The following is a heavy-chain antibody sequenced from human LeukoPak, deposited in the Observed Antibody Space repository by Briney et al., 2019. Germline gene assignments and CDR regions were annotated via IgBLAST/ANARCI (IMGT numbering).Heavy chain of an antibody. Sequence: GGSLRLSCVASGFTFSDYYMSWIRQAPGKGLEWVSHIPSTSSYTSYADSVKGRFTISRDNAKNSLYLQMNSLRAEDTAVYYCARAANTAAGTPTLAIDYWGQGTLVTVSS. V-gene: IGHV3-11*05. CDR1: GFTFSDYY. CDR3: ARAANTAAGTPTLAIDY. J-gene: IGHJ4*02. D-gene: IGHD6-13*01. CDR2: IPSTSSYT.